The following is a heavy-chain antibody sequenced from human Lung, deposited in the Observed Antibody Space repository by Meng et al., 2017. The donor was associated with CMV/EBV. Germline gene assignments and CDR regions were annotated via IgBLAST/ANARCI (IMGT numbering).Heavy chain of an antibody. Sequence: SXKGSGYSFTSYWIGWVRQMPGKGLEWMGIIYPGDSDTRYSPSFQGQVTISADKSISTAYLQWSSLKASDTAMYYCARHSSTETDIVVVPAATAAFDTXGQGTMVTVSS. CDR2: IYPGDSDT. CDR1: GYSFTSYW. V-gene: IGHV5-51*01. D-gene: IGHD2-2*01. J-gene: IGHJ3*02. CDR3: ARHSSTETDIVVVPAATAAFDT.